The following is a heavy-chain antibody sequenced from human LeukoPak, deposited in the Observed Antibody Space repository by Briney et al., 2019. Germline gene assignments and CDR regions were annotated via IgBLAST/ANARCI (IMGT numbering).Heavy chain of an antibody. CDR2: IYYSGSA. V-gene: IGHV4-59*01. CDR1: GGSISIYY. J-gene: IGHJ4*02. Sequence: SETLSLTCTVSGGSISIYYWSWIRQPPGKGLEWIGYIYYSGSANYNPSLKSRVTISVDTSKNQFSLKVTSVTAADTAVYYCARFEAAAYYFDYWGQGTLVTVSS. D-gene: IGHD6-13*01. CDR3: ARFEAAAYYFDY.